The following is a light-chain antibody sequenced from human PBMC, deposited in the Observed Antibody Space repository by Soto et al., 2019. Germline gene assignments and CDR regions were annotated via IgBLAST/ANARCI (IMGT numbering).Light chain of an antibody. CDR1: QGIGTY. Sequence: AIRMTPSPSSPSASIRDRVTITFRASQGIGTYLAWYQQKPGKAPNLLIYAASILESGVPSRFSGSGSGSDFTLTISNLQSEDFATYYCQQYYTYPRTFGQGTKVDIK. V-gene: IGKV1-8*01. CDR3: QQYYTYPRT. J-gene: IGKJ1*01. CDR2: AAS.